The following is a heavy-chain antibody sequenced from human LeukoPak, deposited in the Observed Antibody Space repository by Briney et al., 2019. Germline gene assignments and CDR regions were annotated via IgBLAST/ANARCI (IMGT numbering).Heavy chain of an antibody. Sequence: GGSLSLSCAASGFTFSSYAMSWVRQAPGKGLEWVSGISGSGGSTHYADSVKGRFTISRDNSKNTLFLQMNSLRAEDTAVYYCAKDSSYYYDSSAYYYQLDYWGQGTLVTVSS. D-gene: IGHD3-22*01. CDR2: ISGSGGST. CDR1: GFTFSSYA. CDR3: AKDSSYYYDSSAYYYQLDY. V-gene: IGHV3-23*01. J-gene: IGHJ4*02.